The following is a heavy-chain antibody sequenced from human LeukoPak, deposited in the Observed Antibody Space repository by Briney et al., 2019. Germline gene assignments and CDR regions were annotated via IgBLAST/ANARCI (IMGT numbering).Heavy chain of an antibody. Sequence: TSETLSLTCTVSGGSMSTYYWSWIRQPPGKGPEWIGYIYDSLSTDYNPSLKSRVTISVDMSKNQFSLKLTSVTAADTAVYYCARRSWYVDYWGQGTLVTVSS. CDR2: IYDSLST. J-gene: IGHJ4*02. V-gene: IGHV4-59*01. D-gene: IGHD6-13*01. CDR3: ARRSWYVDY. CDR1: GGSMSTYY.